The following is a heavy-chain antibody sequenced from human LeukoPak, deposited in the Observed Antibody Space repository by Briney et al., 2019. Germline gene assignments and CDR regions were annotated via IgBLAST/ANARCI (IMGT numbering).Heavy chain of an antibody. J-gene: IGHJ6*03. Sequence: GASVKVSCKASGGSFSKYAISWVRQAPGQGLEWMGGIIPIFGTANYAQKFQGRVTITADKSTSTAYMELSSLRSEDTAVYYCASSNFYNYCTNGVCYPYFYYYMDVWGKGTTVTVSS. CDR3: ASSNFYNYCTNGVCYPYFYYYMDV. D-gene: IGHD2-8*01. CDR1: GGSFSKYA. CDR2: IIPIFGTA. V-gene: IGHV1-69*06.